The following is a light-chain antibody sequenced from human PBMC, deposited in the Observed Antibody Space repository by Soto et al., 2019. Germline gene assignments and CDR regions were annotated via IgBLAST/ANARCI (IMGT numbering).Light chain of an antibody. CDR1: QSVGSN. CDR2: GAS. Sequence: EIVMTQSPATLSVSPGEGVTLSCRASQSVGSNLAWYQQKPGQAPRLLIYGASTRATGIPARFSGSGSETEFTLTISSLQAEDSAVYFCQQYNNWPTWTFGQGTKVDIK. J-gene: IGKJ1*01. CDR3: QQYNNWPTWT. V-gene: IGKV3-15*01.